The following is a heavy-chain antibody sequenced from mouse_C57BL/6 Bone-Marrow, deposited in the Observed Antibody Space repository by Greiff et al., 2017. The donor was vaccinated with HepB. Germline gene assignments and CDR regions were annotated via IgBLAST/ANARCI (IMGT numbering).Heavy chain of an antibody. V-gene: IGHV1-82*01. J-gene: IGHJ2*01. D-gene: IGHD2-4*01. Sequence: VQLQQSRPELVKPGASVKISCKASGYAFSSSWMNWVKQRPGKGLEWIGRIYPGDGDTNYNGKFKGKATLTADKSSSTAYMQLSSLTSEDSAVYFCARKDYDYWGQGTTLTVSS. CDR3: ARKDYDY. CDR1: GYAFSSSW. CDR2: IYPGDGDT.